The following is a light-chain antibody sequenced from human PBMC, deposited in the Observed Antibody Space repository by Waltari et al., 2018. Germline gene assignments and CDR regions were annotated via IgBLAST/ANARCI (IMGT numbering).Light chain of an antibody. CDR2: DAS. J-gene: IGKJ3*01. V-gene: IGKV3-11*01. CDR3: QLRSNLELT. CDR1: QSVSSY. Sequence: ETVLTQSPATLSLSPGERATLSCRASQSVSSYLAWYQQKRGQAPRLLIYDASKRATGIPARFTGSGSGTDFTLTISSLEPEDFAVYYCQLRSNLELTFGPGTQVDIK.